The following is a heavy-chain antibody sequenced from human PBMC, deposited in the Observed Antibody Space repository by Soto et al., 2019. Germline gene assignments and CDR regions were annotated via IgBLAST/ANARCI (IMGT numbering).Heavy chain of an antibody. CDR1: GYSFTIYW. V-gene: IGHV5-10-1*01. J-gene: IGHJ6*02. CDR2: IDPSDSYT. CDR3: ASYRPYSSSSDRRVDYYYGMDV. D-gene: IGHD6-6*01. Sequence: GESLKISCKGSGYSFTIYWISWVRQMPGKGLEWMGRIDPSDSYTNYSPSFQGHVTISADKSISTAYLQWSSLKASDTAMYYCASYRPYSSSSDRRVDYYYGMDVWGQGTTVTVSS.